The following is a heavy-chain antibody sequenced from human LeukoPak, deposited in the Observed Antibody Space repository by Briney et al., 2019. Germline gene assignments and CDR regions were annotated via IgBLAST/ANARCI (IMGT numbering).Heavy chain of an antibody. Sequence: GESLKISCKGSGYSFTSYWIGWVGQMPGKGLEWMGIIYPGDSDTRYSPSFQGQVTISADKSISTAYLQWSSLKASDTAMYYCARGLGYCSGGSCYSFHDAFDIWGQGTMVTVSS. CDR2: IYPGDSDT. CDR1: GYSFTSYW. CDR3: ARGLGYCSGGSCYSFHDAFDI. D-gene: IGHD2-15*01. V-gene: IGHV5-51*01. J-gene: IGHJ3*02.